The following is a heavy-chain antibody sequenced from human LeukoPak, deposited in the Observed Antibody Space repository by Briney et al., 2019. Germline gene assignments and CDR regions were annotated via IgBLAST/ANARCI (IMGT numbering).Heavy chain of an antibody. CDR2: IRRKANGGTT. J-gene: IGHJ3*02. Sequence: GGSLRLSCTAPGFNFGDYTMSWVRQAPGKGLEWVGFIRRKANGGTTEFAASVKGRFTISRDDSRSIAYLQMNSLKTEDTAVNYCARTYNYPYADVAFDIWGQGTMVTVSS. V-gene: IGHV3-49*04. CDR3: ARTYNYPYADVAFDI. CDR1: GFNFGDYT. D-gene: IGHD1-1*01.